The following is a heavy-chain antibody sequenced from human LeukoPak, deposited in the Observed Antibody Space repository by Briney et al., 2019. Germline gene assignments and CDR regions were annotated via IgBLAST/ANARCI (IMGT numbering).Heavy chain of an antibody. V-gene: IGHV3-7*01. CDR3: ARESYSPRDGYNFNFDY. D-gene: IGHD5-24*01. CDR2: IKEDGSEK. CDR1: GFTFSSYW. J-gene: IGHJ4*02. Sequence: PGGSLRLSCAASGFTFSSYWMSWVRQAPGKGLEWVANIKEDGSEKYYVDSVKGRFTISRDNAKNSLYPQMNSLRAEDTAVYYCARESYSPRDGYNFNFDYWGQGTLVTVSS.